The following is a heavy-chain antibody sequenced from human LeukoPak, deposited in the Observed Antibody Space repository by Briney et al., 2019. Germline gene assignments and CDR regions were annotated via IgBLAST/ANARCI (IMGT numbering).Heavy chain of an antibody. Sequence: SETLSLTCAVYGGSFSGYYWSWIRQPPGKGLEWIGEINXXGSTNYNPSLKSRVTISVDTSKNQFSLKLSSVTAADTAVYYCAXXAGTAAANSDXYXXMDVWGKGTTVTVSS. D-gene: IGHD6-13*01. CDR2: INXXGST. CDR1: GGSFSGYY. J-gene: IGHJ6*04. CDR3: AXXAGTAAANSDXYXXMDV. V-gene: IGHV4-34*01.